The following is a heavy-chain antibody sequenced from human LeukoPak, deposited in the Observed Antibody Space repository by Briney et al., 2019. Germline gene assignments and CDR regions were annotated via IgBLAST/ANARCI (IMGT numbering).Heavy chain of an antibody. CDR3: ARDSDGNGEGDFDY. Sequence: ASVKSSCKASGYTFTSYAMNWVREAPGQGLEWMGWINTNTGNPTYAQGFTGRFVFSLDTSVSTAYLQISSLKAEDTAVYYCARDSDGNGEGDFDYWGQGTLVTVSS. CDR1: GYTFTSYA. V-gene: IGHV7-4-1*02. D-gene: IGHD1-26*01. CDR2: INTNTGNP. J-gene: IGHJ4*02.